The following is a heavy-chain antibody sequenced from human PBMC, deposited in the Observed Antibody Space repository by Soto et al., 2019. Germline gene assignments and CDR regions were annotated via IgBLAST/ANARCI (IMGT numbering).Heavy chain of an antibody. D-gene: IGHD4-17*01. CDR1: GASVTFSSW. V-gene: IGHV4-4*02. CDR2: ACHSGST. CDR3: ARGNDDYGDGYDV. J-gene: IGHJ3*01. Sequence: SQTLSLTCTVSGASVTFSSWWTLIGQSPGRGLECIGQACHSGSTNYNPSLDTRGTLSVDTSKNPCSLNLTSVTAADTAVYYCARGNDDYGDGYDVWGQGTSVTVSS.